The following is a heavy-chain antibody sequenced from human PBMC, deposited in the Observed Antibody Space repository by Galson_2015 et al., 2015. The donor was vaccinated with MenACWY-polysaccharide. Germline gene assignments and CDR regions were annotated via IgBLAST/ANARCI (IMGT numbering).Heavy chain of an antibody. Sequence: SLRLSCAASGLTFSSYAMNWVRQAPGKGLEWVGFIRSKTYGGTTEYAASVKGRFTISRDDSKSIAYLQMNSLKTEDTAVYYCTRDPLGDYWGQGTLVTVSS. J-gene: IGHJ4*02. D-gene: IGHD7-27*01. V-gene: IGHV3-49*04. CDR3: TRDPLGDY. CDR2: IRSKTYGGTT. CDR1: GLTFSSYA.